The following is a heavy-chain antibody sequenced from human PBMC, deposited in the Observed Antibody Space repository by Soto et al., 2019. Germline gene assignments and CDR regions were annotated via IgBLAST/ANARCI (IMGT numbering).Heavy chain of an antibody. V-gene: IGHV4-4*07. Sequence: QVQLQESGPGLVKPSETLSLTCTVSGGSINGYYWSWIRQPAGKGLEWIGRIYTSGNTNYNPSLKSRVTMSLDKSKNQFLLKVSSVTAADAAVYYCARVIAPDYYDSSDWYFDSWGHGALVTVSS. D-gene: IGHD3-22*01. CDR3: ARVIAPDYYDSSDWYFDS. CDR2: IYTSGNT. J-gene: IGHJ4*01. CDR1: GGSINGYY.